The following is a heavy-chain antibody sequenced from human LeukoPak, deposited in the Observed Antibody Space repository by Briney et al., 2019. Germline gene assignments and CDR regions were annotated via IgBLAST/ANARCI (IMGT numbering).Heavy chain of an antibody. CDR3: ARAYYSNYVDGMDV. J-gene: IGHJ6*02. V-gene: IGHV4-61*02. D-gene: IGHD4-11*01. CDR1: GGSISSGSYY. CDR2: IYTSGST. Sequence: PSQTPSLTCTVSGGSISSGSYYWSWIRQPAGKGLEWIGRIYTSGSTNYNPSLKSRVTISVDTSKNQFSLKLSSVTAADTAVYYCARAYYSNYVDGMDVWGQGTTVTVSS.